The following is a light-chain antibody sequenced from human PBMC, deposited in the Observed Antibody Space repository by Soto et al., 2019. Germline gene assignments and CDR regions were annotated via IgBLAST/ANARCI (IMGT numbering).Light chain of an antibody. J-gene: IGLJ2*01. CDR2: EVS. CDR3: RSYTSSRTLV. V-gene: IGLV2-14*01. Sequence: QSALTQPASVSGSPGQAITISCTGTSSDVGGYNYVSWYQQHPGKAPKLMIYEVSNRPSGVSNRFSGSKSGNTASLTISGLQAEYEADYYCRSYTSSRTLVFGGGTTLTVL. CDR1: SSDVGGYNY.